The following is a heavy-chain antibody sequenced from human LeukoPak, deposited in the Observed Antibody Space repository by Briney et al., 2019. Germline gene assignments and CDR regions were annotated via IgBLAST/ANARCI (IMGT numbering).Heavy chain of an antibody. CDR2: IIPIFGTV. V-gene: IGHV1-69*05. CDR3: ARGKIRGDDFDY. J-gene: IGHJ4*02. Sequence: SVKVSCKASGGTFSSYAISWVRQAPRQGLEWMGGIIPIFGTVNYAQKFQGRVTITTDESTSTAYMELSSLRSEDTAVYYCARGKIRGDDFDYWGQGTLVTVSS. CDR1: GGTFSSYA. D-gene: IGHD3-10*01.